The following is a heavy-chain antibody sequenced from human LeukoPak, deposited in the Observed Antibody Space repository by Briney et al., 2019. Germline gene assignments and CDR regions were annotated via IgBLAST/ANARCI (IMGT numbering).Heavy chain of an antibody. CDR2: IYYIGST. Sequence: SDTLSLACTVSGGSINSSVYYWGWIRQPPGKGLEWIGSIYYIGSTYYNPSLKSRVTISVDTSNNQFSLKLSSVTAADTAVYYCAKLAGATSRIDYWGQGTLVTVSS. J-gene: IGHJ4*02. CDR3: AKLAGATSRIDY. D-gene: IGHD1-26*01. V-gene: IGHV4-39*01. CDR1: GGSINSSVYY.